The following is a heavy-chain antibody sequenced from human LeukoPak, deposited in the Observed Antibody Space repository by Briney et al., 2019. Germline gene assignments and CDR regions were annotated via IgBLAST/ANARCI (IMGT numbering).Heavy chain of an antibody. V-gene: IGHV3-7*04. CDR1: GFTFSSYW. CDR3: ARAAVASPGDV. D-gene: IGHD6-19*01. Sequence: PGGSLTLSCAASGFTFSSYWMSWVRQAPGKGLEWVANIKPDGDEGYYAASLKGRVTISRDNAENSLYLQMNSLRDDDSAVYYCARAAVASPGDVWGQGTTVTVSS. CDR2: IKPDGDEG. J-gene: IGHJ6*02.